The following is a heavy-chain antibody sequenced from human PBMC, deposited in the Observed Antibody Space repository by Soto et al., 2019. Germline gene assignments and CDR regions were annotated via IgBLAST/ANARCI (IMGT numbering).Heavy chain of an antibody. V-gene: IGHV3-15*01. CDR1: GFTFSDAW. CDR3: TTDLWRIAVVVGSTGYFNT. J-gene: IGHJ5*02. Sequence: GGSLRLSCAASGFTFSDAWMSWVRQAPGKGLDWVGRIKSKSDGGTTEYAAPVRGRFTISRDDSKNTLYLQMNSLKTEDTAVYYCTTDLWRIAVVVGSTGYFNTWGQGTPVTVSS. CDR2: IKSKSDGGTT. D-gene: IGHD2-15*01.